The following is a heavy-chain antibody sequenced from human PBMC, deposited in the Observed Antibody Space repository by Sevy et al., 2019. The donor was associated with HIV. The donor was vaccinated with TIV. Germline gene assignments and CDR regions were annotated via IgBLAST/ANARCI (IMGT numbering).Heavy chain of an antibody. Sequence: GESLKISCTASGFTFGDYAMSWFRQAPGKGLEWVGFIRSKAYGGTTEYATSVKGRFTISRDDSKDIPYLQMNSLKTEDTAVYYCTRDLTPGRSYYYYYLDVWGKGTTVTVSS. D-gene: IGHD3-10*01. J-gene: IGHJ6*03. CDR1: GFTFGDYA. V-gene: IGHV3-49*03. CDR3: TRDLTPGRSYYYYYLDV. CDR2: IRSKAYGGTT.